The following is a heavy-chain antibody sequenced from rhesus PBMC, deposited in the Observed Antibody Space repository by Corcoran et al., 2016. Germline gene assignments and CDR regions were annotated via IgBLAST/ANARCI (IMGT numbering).Heavy chain of an antibody. D-gene: IGHD3-16*01. Sequence: QVQLQESGPGLVKPSEPLSLTCAVSGSSLRRNYWSWTRPPPGKGLEWIGYMYGSSGSTYYNPSLKSRVTISTDTSKNQFSLMLSSVSAADTAVYYCASSPRGSYYSFDCWGQGVLVTVSS. CDR1: GSSLRRNY. CDR3: ASSPRGSYYSFDC. J-gene: IGHJ4*01. CDR2: MYGSSGST. V-gene: IGHV4-165*01.